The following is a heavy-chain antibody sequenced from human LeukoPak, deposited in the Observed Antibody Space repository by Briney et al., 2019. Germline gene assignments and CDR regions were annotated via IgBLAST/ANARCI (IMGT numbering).Heavy chain of an antibody. Sequence: ASVKVSCKASGGTFSSYAISWVRQAPGQGLEWMGWINPNSGGTNYAQKFQGRVTMTRDTSISTAYMELSRLRSDDTAVYYCARVYYGGNSPSISPAVFDYWGQGTLVTVSS. CDR2: INPNSGGT. CDR1: GGTFSSYA. J-gene: IGHJ4*02. CDR3: ARVYYGGNSPSISPAVFDY. V-gene: IGHV1-2*02. D-gene: IGHD4-23*01.